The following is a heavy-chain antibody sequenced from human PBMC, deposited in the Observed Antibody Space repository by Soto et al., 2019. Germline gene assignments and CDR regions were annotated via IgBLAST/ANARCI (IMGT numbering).Heavy chain of an antibody. CDR1: GDSVSSNSAA. D-gene: IGHD2-2*01. CDR3: ARDQVYQLPLYEYYGMDV. V-gene: IGHV6-1*01. CDR2: TYYRSKWYN. J-gene: IGHJ6*02. Sequence: SQTLSLTCAISGDSVSSNSAAWNWIRQSPSRGLEWLGRTYYRSKWYNDYAVSVKSRITINPDTSKNQFSLQLNSVTPEDTAVYYCARDQVYQLPLYEYYGMDVWGQGTTVTVSS.